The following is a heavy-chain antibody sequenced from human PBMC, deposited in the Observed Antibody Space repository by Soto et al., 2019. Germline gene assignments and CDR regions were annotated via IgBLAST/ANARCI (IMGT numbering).Heavy chain of an antibody. CDR3: ARLGYGGNPKWWFDP. CDR1: GGSFSGYY. CDR2: INHSGST. D-gene: IGHD4-17*01. J-gene: IGHJ5*02. Sequence: PSETLSLTCAVYGGSFSGYYWSWIRQPPGKGLEWIGEINHSGSTNYNPSLKSRVTISVDTSKNQFSLKLSSVTAADTAVYYCARLGYGGNPKWWFDPWGQGTLVTV. V-gene: IGHV4-34*01.